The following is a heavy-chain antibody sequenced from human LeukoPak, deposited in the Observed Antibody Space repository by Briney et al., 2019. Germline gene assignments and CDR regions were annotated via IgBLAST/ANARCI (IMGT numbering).Heavy chain of an antibody. V-gene: IGHV3-21*01. J-gene: IGHJ3*01. Sequence: GGSLRLSCAAXXXXXNXXXXXWXXXXXGKGLEWVSAISSSSSYIYYADSVKGRFTISRDNAKNSVYLQMNSLRVEDTAVYYCAREDGRWGQGTMVTVSS. CDR3: AREDGR. D-gene: IGHD5-24*01. CDR1: XXXXNXXX. CDR2: ISSSSSYI.